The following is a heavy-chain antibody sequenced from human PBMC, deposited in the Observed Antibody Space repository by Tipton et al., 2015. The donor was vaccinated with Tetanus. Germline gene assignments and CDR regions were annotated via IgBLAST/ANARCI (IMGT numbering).Heavy chain of an antibody. D-gene: IGHD6-13*01. CDR3: ARGRGSYIASAGSGMDV. CDR1: GFTFSDYS. CDR2: ISGSGGHI. Sequence: SLRLSCVGSGFTFSDYSINWVRQAPGRGLEWVTFISGSGGHIYYADSVKGRFTVSRDNAKNSVYLQMSSLRDDDTAIYYCARGRGSYIASAGSGMDVWAKGPPSPPP. J-gene: IGHJ6*02. V-gene: IGHV3-48*02.